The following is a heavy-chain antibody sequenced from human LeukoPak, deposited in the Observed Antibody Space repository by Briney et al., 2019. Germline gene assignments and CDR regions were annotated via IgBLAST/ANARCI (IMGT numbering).Heavy chain of an antibody. V-gene: IGHV4-4*07. CDR2: IHTSGST. CDR3: AGVVVPAAMEAFDI. Sequence: SETLSLTCTVSGGSISSYYWSWIRQPAGKGLEWIGRIHTSGSTNYNPSLKSRVTMSVDTSKNQFSLKLSSVTAADTAVYYCAGVVVPAAMEAFDIWGQGTMVTVSS. J-gene: IGHJ3*02. CDR1: GGSISSYY. D-gene: IGHD2-2*01.